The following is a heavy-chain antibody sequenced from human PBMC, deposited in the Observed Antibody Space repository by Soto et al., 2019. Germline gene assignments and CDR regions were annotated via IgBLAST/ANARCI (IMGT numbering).Heavy chain of an antibody. J-gene: IGHJ5*02. CDR2: IYHTEST. Sequence: PSETLSLTCAVSGASISSGGSSWSWIRQPPGKGLEWIGYIYHTESTYYNPSLKSRVTISVDRSKNQFSLNLTSVTAADTAVYYCARAITMIHGWFDPWGQGTLVT. V-gene: IGHV4-30-2*01. D-gene: IGHD3-22*01. CDR1: GASISSGGSS. CDR3: ARAITMIHGWFDP.